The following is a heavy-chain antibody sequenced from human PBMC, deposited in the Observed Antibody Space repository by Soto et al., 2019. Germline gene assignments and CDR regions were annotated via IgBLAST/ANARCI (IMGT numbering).Heavy chain of an antibody. CDR2: ISYDGSNK. J-gene: IGHJ4*02. Sequence: GGALRLSCAASGFTFSSYAMHWVRQAPGKGLEWVAVISYDGSNKYYADSVKGRFTISRDNSKNTLYLQMNSLRAEDTAVYYCARQESSSWYRGFDYWGQVPLLTCFS. CDR3: ARQESSSWYRGFDY. CDR1: GFTFSSYA. V-gene: IGHV3-30-3*01. D-gene: IGHD6-13*01.